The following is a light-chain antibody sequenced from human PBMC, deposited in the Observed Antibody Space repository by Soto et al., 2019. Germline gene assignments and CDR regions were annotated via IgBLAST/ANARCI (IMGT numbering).Light chain of an antibody. CDR2: DAS. J-gene: IGKJ1*01. CDR1: QSVSSF. Sequence: EIVLTQSPPTLSLSPGEGATLSCRASQSVSSFLACYQQKPGQAPRLLIFDASNRATGIPARFSGSGSGTDFSLTISSLEPEDFAVYYCQQRSKWPPTFGQGTKVEVK. CDR3: QQRSKWPPT. V-gene: IGKV3-11*01.